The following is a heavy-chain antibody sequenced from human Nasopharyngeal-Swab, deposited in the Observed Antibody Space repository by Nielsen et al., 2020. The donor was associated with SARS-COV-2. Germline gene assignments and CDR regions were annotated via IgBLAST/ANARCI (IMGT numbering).Heavy chain of an antibody. V-gene: IGHV3-33*01. Sequence: GESLKISCAASGFTFSSYGVHWVRQAPGKGLEWVAVIWYDGSNKYYADSVKGQFTISRDNAKNSLYLQMNSLRDEDTAVYYCARDPGYSYPYYFDYWGRGTLVTVSS. CDR2: IWYDGSNK. CDR1: GFTFSSYG. D-gene: IGHD5-18*01. J-gene: IGHJ4*02. CDR3: ARDPGYSYPYYFDY.